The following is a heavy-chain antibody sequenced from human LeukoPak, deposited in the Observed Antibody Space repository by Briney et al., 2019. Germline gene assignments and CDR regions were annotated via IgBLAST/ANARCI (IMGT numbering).Heavy chain of an antibody. V-gene: IGHV1-2*06. Sequence: ASVKVSCKASGYIFTGYYMHWVRQAPGQGLEWMGRINPNSGGTNYAQKFQGRVTMTRDTSISTAYMELSRLRSDDTAVYYCARDKAVVAATFWFDPWGQGTLVTVSS. J-gene: IGHJ5*02. CDR2: INPNSGGT. CDR3: ARDKAVVAATFWFDP. D-gene: IGHD2-15*01. CDR1: GYIFTGYY.